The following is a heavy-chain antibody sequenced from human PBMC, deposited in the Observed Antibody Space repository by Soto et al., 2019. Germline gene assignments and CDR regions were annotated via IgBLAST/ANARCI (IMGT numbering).Heavy chain of an antibody. Sequence: SVKVSCKXSGGTFSSYAISWVRQAPGQGLEWMGGIIPIFGTANYAQKFQGRVTITADKSTSTAYMELSSLRSEDTAVYYCARGEEGIVVVPAAIDYYYGMDVWGQGTTVTVSS. D-gene: IGHD2-2*01. CDR1: GGTFSSYA. CDR2: IIPIFGTA. V-gene: IGHV1-69*06. CDR3: ARGEEGIVVVPAAIDYYYGMDV. J-gene: IGHJ6*02.